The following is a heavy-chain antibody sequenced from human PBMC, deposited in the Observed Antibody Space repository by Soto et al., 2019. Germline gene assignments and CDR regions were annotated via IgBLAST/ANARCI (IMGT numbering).Heavy chain of an antibody. D-gene: IGHD2-2*02. V-gene: IGHV4-34*01. CDR2: INHSGST. CDR3: ARGLRYCSSTSCYTRPRWYYGMDV. CDR1: GGSFSGYY. Sequence: SETLSLTCAVYGGSFSGYYWSWIRQPPGKGLEWIGEINHSGSTNYNPSLKSRVTISVDTSKNQFSLKLSFVTAADTAVYYCARGLRYCSSTSCYTRPRWYYGMDVWGQGTTVTVSS. J-gene: IGHJ6*02.